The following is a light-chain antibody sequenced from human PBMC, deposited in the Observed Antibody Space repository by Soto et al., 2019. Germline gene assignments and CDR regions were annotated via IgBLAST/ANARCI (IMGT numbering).Light chain of an antibody. J-gene: IGLJ1*01. CDR3: SSYTSSSSYV. Sequence: QSVLTQPASVSGSPGQSITISCTGTSSDVGGYNYVSWYQQHPGKAPKLMIYDVSNRPSGVSNRFSCSKSGNTASLTISGLQAADEAAYYCSSYTSSSSYVFVPGTKLTVL. CDR1: SSDVGGYNY. CDR2: DVS. V-gene: IGLV2-14*01.